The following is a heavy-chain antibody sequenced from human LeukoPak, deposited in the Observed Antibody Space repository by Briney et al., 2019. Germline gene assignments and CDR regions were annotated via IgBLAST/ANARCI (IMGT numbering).Heavy chain of an antibody. CDR1: GGSISSSSW. D-gene: IGHD4-23*01. CDR2: IYHSGST. Sequence: SETLSLTCAVSGGSISSSSWWSWVRQPPGKGLEWIGEIYHSGSTNYNPSLKSRVTISVDKSKNQFSLKLSSVTAADTAVYYCARAPSTVVSETTDYWGQGTLVTVSS. V-gene: IGHV4-4*02. J-gene: IGHJ4*02. CDR3: ARAPSTVVSETTDY.